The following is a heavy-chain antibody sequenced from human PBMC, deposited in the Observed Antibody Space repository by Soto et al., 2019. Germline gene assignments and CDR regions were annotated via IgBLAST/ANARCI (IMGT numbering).Heavy chain of an antibody. CDR3: ARRRRGITMVRGTYAMDV. Sequence: SETLSLTCAVYGESFRGYYWNWIRQTPGKGLEWIGEINDSGSTNYNPSLASRVTMSVDTSKKQLSLTLSSVTAADAAVYYCARRRRGITMVRGTYAMDVWGQGTTVTVSS. CDR1: GESFRGYY. D-gene: IGHD3-10*01. V-gene: IGHV4-34*01. J-gene: IGHJ6*02. CDR2: INDSGST.